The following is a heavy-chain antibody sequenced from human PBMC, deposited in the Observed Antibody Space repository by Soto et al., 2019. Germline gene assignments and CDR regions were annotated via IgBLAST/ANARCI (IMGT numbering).Heavy chain of an antibody. V-gene: IGHV3-74*01. CDR1: GFTFSSSW. CDR3: ARDNWKYY. Sequence: PGGSLRLSCAASGFTFSSSWMHWVRQAPGKGLVWVSRISPDGSSTNYADSVKGRFTISRDNAKNTVYLQMNSLRAEDTALYYCARDNWKYYWGQGTLVTVSS. J-gene: IGHJ4*02. CDR2: ISPDGSST. D-gene: IGHD1-20*01.